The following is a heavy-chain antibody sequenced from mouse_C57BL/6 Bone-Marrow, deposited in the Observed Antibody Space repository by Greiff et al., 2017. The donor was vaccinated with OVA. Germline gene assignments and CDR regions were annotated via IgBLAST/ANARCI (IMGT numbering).Heavy chain of an antibody. CDR1: GFSLTSYG. CDR2: IWSGGST. Sequence: VKLQESGPGLVQPSQRLSITCTVSGFSLTSYGVHWVRQSPGKGLEWLGVIWSGGSTDYNAAFISRLSISKDNSKSQVFFKMNSLQADDTAIYYCARNDDYDDGYYYAMDYWGQGTSVTVSS. CDR3: ARNDDYDDGYYYAMDY. V-gene: IGHV2-2*01. J-gene: IGHJ4*01. D-gene: IGHD2-4*01.